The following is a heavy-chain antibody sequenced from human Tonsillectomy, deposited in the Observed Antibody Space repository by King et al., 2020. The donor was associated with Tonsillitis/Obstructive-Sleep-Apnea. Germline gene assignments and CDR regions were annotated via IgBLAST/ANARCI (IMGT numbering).Heavy chain of an antibody. D-gene: IGHD6-19*01. V-gene: IGHV6-1*01. CDR1: GDSVSSNSAA. CDR3: ARLSMDALAATSDY. Sequence: VQLQQSGPGLVKPSQTLSLTCAISGDSVSSNSAAWNWIRQSPSRGLEWLGRTYYRSKWYNDYAISVKSRITINPDTSKNQFSLHLNSVTTEDTAVYYCARLSMDALAATSDYWGQGTLVTVSS. J-gene: IGHJ4*02. CDR2: TYYRSKWYN.